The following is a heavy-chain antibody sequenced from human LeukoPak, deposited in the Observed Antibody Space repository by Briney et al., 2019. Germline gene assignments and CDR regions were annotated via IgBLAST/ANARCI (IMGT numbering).Heavy chain of an antibody. CDR2: ISGSRTYI. D-gene: IGHD2-15*01. J-gene: IGHJ6*03. V-gene: IGHV3-21*01. CDR1: GFTFSYYS. Sequence: PGGSLRLSCAASGFTFSYYSMNWVRQAPGKGLEWVSSISGSRTYIYYADSVKGRFTISRDNAKNSLYRQMNSLRAEDTAVYYCARDIDYYYYMDVWGKGTTVTISS. CDR3: ARDIDYYYYMDV.